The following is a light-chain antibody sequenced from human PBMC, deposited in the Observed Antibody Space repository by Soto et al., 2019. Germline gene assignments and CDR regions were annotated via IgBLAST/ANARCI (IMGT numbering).Light chain of an antibody. V-gene: IGKV3-20*01. CDR2: GVS. Sequence: EIVLTQSPGTLSLSPGERATLSCRASQSLTNSRLAWYQQKPGQAPKVLIYGVSNRATGIPDRFRGSGSGTDFTLTISRLEPEDFAVYYSQQWSRSPRTFGQGTKVEIK. CDR1: QSLTNSR. J-gene: IGKJ2*01. CDR3: QQWSRSPRT.